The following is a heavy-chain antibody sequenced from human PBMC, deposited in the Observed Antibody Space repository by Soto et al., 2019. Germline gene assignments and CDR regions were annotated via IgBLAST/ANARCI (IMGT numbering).Heavy chain of an antibody. CDR2: IIPIFGTA. CDR1: GGTISSYA. J-gene: IGHJ5*02. Sequence: PVEGTCKASGGTISSYAISWVRQENGQGLEWMGGIIPIFGTANYAQKFQGRVTITADESTSTAYMELSSLRSEDTAVYYCARESGMGTIFGVVIDRGNWFDPWGQGTLVTGSS. CDR3: ARESGMGTIFGVVIDRGNWFDP. V-gene: IGHV1-69*01. D-gene: IGHD3-3*01.